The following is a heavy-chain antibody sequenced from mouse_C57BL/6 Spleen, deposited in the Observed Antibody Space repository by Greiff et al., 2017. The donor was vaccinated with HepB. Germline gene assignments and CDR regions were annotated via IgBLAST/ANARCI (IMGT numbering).Heavy chain of an antibody. CDR3: ARQIYYYGSSYWYFDV. CDR1: GFTFSDYY. D-gene: IGHD1-1*01. Sequence: EVKLVDSGGGLVQPGGSLKLSCAASGFTFSDYYMYWVRQTPEKRLEWVAYISNGGGSTYYPDTVKGRFTISRDNAKNTLYLQMSRLKSEDTAMYYCARQIYYYGSSYWYFDVWGTGTTVTVSS. J-gene: IGHJ1*03. V-gene: IGHV5-12*01. CDR2: ISNGGGST.